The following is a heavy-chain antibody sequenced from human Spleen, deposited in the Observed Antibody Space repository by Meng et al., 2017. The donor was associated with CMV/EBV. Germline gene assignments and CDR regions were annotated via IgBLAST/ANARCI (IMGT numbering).Heavy chain of an antibody. CDR3: ARGRNIYCSSTSCLAWFDP. D-gene: IGHD2-2*01. J-gene: IGHJ5*02. CDR2: INHSGST. V-gene: IGHV4-34*01. Sequence: SFSGYYWSWIRQPPGKGLEWIGEINHSGSTNYNPSLKSRVTISVDTSKNQFSLKLSSVTAADTAVYYCARGRNIYCSSTSCLAWFDPWGQGTLVTVSS. CDR1: SFSGYY.